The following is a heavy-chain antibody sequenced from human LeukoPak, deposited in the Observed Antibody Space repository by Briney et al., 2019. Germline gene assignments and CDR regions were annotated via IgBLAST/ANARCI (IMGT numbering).Heavy chain of an antibody. CDR3: ARDQGLGQLVDY. CDR1: GLTFSDAW. V-gene: IGHV3-11*06. Sequence: GGSLRLSCAASGLTFSDAWMTWVRQAPGKGLEWVSYISSSSSYTNYADSVRGRFTISRDNAKNSLYLQMNSLRAEDTAVYYCARDQGLGQLVDYWGQGTLVTVSS. CDR2: ISSSSSYT. D-gene: IGHD6-6*01. J-gene: IGHJ4*02.